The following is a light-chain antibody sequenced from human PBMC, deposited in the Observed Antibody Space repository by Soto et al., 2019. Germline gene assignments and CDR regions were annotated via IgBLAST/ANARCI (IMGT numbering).Light chain of an antibody. CDR2: GAS. CDR1: QSVSAN. CDR3: QQYNSRPLT. Sequence: EIVMAQSPATLSVSPGERATLSCRASQSVSANLAWYQQKPGQAPRLLIYGASTRATGVPASFSGSGSGTEFTLTISSLQSEDFAVYYCQQYNSRPLTFGGGTKVDIK. J-gene: IGKJ4*01. V-gene: IGKV3-15*01.